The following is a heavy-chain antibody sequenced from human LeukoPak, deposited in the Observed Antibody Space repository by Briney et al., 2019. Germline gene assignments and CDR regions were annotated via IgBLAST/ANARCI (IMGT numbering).Heavy chain of an antibody. J-gene: IGHJ4*02. D-gene: IGHD4-23*01. Sequence: PGGSLRLSCVVSGFSFRNYWMSWVRQTPGRGPQWVANINLDGTEKSYVDSVKGRFTISRDNAKNSLYLQMNSLRAEDTAVYYCAKYGGDLGVAFDNWGQGTLVTVSS. CDR1: GFSFRNYW. CDR2: INLDGTEK. CDR3: AKYGGDLGVAFDN. V-gene: IGHV3-7*01.